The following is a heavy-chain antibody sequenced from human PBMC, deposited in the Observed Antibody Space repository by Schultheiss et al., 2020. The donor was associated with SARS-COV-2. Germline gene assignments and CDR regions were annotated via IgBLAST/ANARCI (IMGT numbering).Heavy chain of an antibody. J-gene: IGHJ6*02. CDR2: IYYSGST. V-gene: IGHV4-30-2*05. Sequence: SQTLSLTCAVSGGSISSGGYSWSWIRQPPGKGLEWIGYIYYSGSTYYNPSLKSRVTISVDTSKNQFSLKLSSVTAADTAVYYCARHGTIFGVVILYQLLYGMDVWGQGTTVTVSS. CDR1: GGSISSGGYS. D-gene: IGHD3-3*01. CDR3: ARHGTIFGVVILYQLLYGMDV.